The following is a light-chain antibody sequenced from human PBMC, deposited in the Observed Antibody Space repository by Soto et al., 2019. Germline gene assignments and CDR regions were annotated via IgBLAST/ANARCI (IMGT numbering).Light chain of an antibody. CDR1: QRISTY. CDR2: AAS. J-gene: IGKJ1*01. Sequence: DIQMTQSPSSLSASVGDRVTITCRASQRISTYLNWYQHKPGKAPKVLIYAASNLQSGVPSRFSGIGSGTDFILTISSLQPEDFATNYCQQTYTTGTCGQGTKVDIK. CDR3: QQTYTTGT. V-gene: IGKV1-39*01.